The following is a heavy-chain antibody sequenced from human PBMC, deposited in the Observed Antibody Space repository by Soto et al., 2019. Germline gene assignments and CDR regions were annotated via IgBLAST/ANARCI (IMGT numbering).Heavy chain of an antibody. V-gene: IGHV3-30*18. CDR1: GYTFSSYG. J-gene: IGHJ4*02. D-gene: IGHD6-13*01. Sequence: QVQLVESGGGVVPPGRSLRLSYAAYGYTFSSYGMHWVRQAPGKGREWVAVISYDGSNKYYADPVKGRFTIFRDNSKNALYLQMNSLRVEETAMYYCAKDSPLDRGSWYYFAYGGRGTLVTVSS. CDR2: ISYDGSNK. CDR3: AKDSPLDRGSWYYFAY.